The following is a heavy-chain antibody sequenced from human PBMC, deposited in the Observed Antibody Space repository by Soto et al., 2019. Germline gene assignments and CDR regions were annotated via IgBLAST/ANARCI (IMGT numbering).Heavy chain of an antibody. D-gene: IGHD5-18*01. CDR3: ARHKGYSYGYIAY. J-gene: IGHJ4*02. CDR2: IKQDGSEK. V-gene: IGHV3-7*01. CDR1: GFTFSSYW. Sequence: EVQLVESGGGLVQPGGSLRLSCAASGFTFSSYWMSWVRQAPGKGLEWVANIKQDGSEKYYVDSVKGRFTISRDNAKNSLYLQRNSLRADDTAVYYCARHKGYSYGYIAYWGQGTLVTVSS.